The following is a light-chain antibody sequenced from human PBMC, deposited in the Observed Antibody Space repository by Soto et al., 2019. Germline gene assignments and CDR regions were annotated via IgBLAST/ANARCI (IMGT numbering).Light chain of an antibody. J-gene: IGKJ1*01. Sequence: EIVLTQSPGTLSLSPGDRATLSCRASQSLSVSYLAWYQQRPGQSPRLLIYGTSTRATGIPDRFSGSGSGRDFTLAISRLEPEDFAVYYCHQFGDSPQTFGKGTTVEI. CDR2: GTS. V-gene: IGKV3-20*01. CDR1: QSLSVSY. CDR3: HQFGDSPQT.